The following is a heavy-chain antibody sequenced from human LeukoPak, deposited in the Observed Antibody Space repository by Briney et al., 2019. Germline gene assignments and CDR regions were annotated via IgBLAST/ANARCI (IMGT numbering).Heavy chain of an antibody. V-gene: IGHV3-53*01. D-gene: IGHD7-27*01. Sequence: GGSLRLSCAASGFTVSSNYMSWVRQAPGKGLEWVSVIYSGGSTYYADSVKGRFTISRDNSKNTLYLQMNSLRAEDTAVYYCARAARIGANWGPSGFDYWGQGTLVTVSS. J-gene: IGHJ4*02. CDR1: GFTVSSNY. CDR2: IYSGGST. CDR3: ARAARIGANWGPSGFDY.